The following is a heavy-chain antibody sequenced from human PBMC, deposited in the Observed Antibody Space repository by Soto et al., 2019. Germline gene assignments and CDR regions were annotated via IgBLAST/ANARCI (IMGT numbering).Heavy chain of an antibody. CDR3: AKAIAARPGQDAFDI. V-gene: IGHV3-23*01. J-gene: IGHJ3*02. CDR1: GFTFSSYG. CDR2: IRGSGSST. Sequence: SCAASGFTFSSYGMHWVRQARGKGLEWVAAIRGSGSSTYYADSVKGRFTISRDNSKNTLYLQMNSLRAEDTAVYYCAKAIAARPGQDAFDIWGQGTMVTVS. D-gene: IGHD6-6*01.